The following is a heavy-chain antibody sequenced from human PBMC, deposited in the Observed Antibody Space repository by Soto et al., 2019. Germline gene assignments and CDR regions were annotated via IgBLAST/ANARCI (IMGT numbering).Heavy chain of an antibody. CDR1: GFTFSNYA. CDR3: AKHPCRGTSCTRSSCMDV. J-gene: IGHJ6*03. V-gene: IGHV3-23*01. Sequence: EVQLLESGGDLVQPGGSLRLSCAASGFTFSNYAMSWVRQAPGKGLEWVSGVSGGGGATYYADSVKGRFTISRDNSKNTLFLQMNNLTAADTSLYYCAKHPCRGTSCTRSSCMDVWGKGTTVTVSS. D-gene: IGHD2-2*01. CDR2: VSGGGGAT.